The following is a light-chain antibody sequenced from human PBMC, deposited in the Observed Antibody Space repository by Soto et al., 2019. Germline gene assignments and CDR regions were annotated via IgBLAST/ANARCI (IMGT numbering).Light chain of an antibody. J-gene: IGKJ1*01. CDR2: GAS. CDR3: QQYSIYST. V-gene: IGKV1-5*01. CDR1: QSISSW. Sequence: DIQMTQSPSTLSASLGDRVTITCRASQSISSWLAWYQQKPGKAPELLIHGASRLESGVPSRFSGSGSGTEFTLTISSLQPDDFATYYCQQYSIYSTFGQGTKVDIK.